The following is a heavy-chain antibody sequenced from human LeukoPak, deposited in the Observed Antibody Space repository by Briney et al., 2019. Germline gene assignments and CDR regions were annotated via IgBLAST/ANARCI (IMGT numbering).Heavy chain of an antibody. CDR3: ARVGSIVAANHYFDY. V-gene: IGHV4-38-2*02. CDR1: GYSIKSGYY. CDR2: VYRSGST. D-gene: IGHD5-12*01. Sequence: SETLSLDCSVSGYSIKSGYYWSWMRQSPGKGPEWIGSVYRSGSTSYNPSLQSRVSISVDTPKNQFSLIMTSVTAADTAVYYCARVGSIVAANHYFDYWGQGILVTVSS. J-gene: IGHJ4*02.